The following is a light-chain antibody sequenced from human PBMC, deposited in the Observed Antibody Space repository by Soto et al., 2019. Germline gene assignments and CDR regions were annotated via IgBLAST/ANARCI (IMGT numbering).Light chain of an antibody. V-gene: IGKV3-20*01. CDR1: QSVSNNF. J-gene: IGKJ1*01. CDR3: QQYGASPWT. CDR2: DAS. Sequence: EIVMTQSPSTVSVSPGERATLSCRASQSVSNNFLAWYQQKPGQAPTLLIFDASFRASDIPVRFSGSGSGTDFTLTISRLEPEDFAVYYCQQYGASPWTFGQGTKVDIK.